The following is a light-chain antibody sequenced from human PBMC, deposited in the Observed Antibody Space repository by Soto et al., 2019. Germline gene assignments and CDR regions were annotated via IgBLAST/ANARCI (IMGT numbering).Light chain of an antibody. J-gene: IGKJ4*01. Sequence: DIQMTQSPSSVSASVGDRVTITCRASQGISNWLAWYQQQPGKAPKLLIYGASSLQSGVPSRFSGGGSGTHLTLIISSLQPEDFATYYCQQTNTFLPLTFGGVTKVEI. CDR1: QGISNW. CDR2: GAS. CDR3: QQTNTFLPLT. V-gene: IGKV1-12*01.